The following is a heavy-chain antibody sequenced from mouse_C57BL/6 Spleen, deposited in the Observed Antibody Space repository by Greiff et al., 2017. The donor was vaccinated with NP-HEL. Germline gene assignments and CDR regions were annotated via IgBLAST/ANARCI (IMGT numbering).Heavy chain of an antibody. D-gene: IGHD2-3*01. J-gene: IGHJ2*01. CDR3: ASQRWLLQEVDY. CDR2: INPSNGGS. CDR1: GYTFTSYW. Sequence: VQLQQPGTELVKPGASVKLSCTASGYTFTSYWMHWVQQRPGQGLEWIGNINPSNGGSNYNETVKSKATLTVDKSSSTAYMLLSSLTSEDSAVYYCASQRWLLQEVDYWGQGTTLTVSS. V-gene: IGHV1-53*01.